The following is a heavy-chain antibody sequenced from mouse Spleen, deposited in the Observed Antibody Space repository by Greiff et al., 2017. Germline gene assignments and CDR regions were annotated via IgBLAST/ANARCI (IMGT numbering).Heavy chain of an antibody. CDR2: ITPSDSDA. V-gene: IGHV1-74*01. CDR1: GYPFTSYW. D-gene: IGHD1-2*01. J-gene: IGHJ4*01. Sequence: QVQLQQSGAELVKPGASVKVSCTASGYPFTSYWMPWVKQRPGQGLEWIGRITPSDSDANYNQKFKGKATLTGDKSSSTAYMQLSSLTSEDSAVYYCAIWSYYGYVDYWGQGTSVTVSS. CDR3: AIWSYYGYVDY.